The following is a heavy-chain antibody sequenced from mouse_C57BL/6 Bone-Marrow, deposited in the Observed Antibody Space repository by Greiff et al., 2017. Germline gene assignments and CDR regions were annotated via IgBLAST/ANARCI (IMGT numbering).Heavy chain of an antibody. CDR3: GGGGYGYAMDY. Sequence: QVQLQQSGAELARPGASVKLSCKASGYTFTSYGISWVKQRTGQGLEWIGEIYPRSGNTYYNEKFKGKATLTADKSSSTAYMVLRSLTSDDAAVYFCGGGGYGYAMDYWGQGTSDTVSS. CDR1: GYTFTSYG. V-gene: IGHV1-81*01. CDR2: IYPRSGNT. J-gene: IGHJ4*01. D-gene: IGHD1-1*01.